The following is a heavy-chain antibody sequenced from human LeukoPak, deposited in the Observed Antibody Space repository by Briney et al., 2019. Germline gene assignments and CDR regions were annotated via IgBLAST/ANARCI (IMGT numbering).Heavy chain of an antibody. CDR3: ARGVYDFWRGPPGAFDI. J-gene: IGHJ3*02. Sequence: GGALRLSCAASGFSLSSYWMSWVRQAPGKGLEWVANIKQDESEKYYVDSVKGRFTISRDNAKNSLYLQMNSLRAEDTAVYYCARGVYDFWRGPPGAFDIWGQGTMVTVSS. CDR1: GFSLSSYW. V-gene: IGHV3-7*01. CDR2: IKQDESEK. D-gene: IGHD3-3*01.